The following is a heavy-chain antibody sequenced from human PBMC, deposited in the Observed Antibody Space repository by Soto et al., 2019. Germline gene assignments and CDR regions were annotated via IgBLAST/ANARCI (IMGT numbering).Heavy chain of an antibody. D-gene: IGHD3-10*01. Sequence: QEQLVQSGAEVKKPGAPVKVSCKASGYTFSNYNINWVRQASGQGLEWMGWMNPDSGNTGYAEKFQGRVTMTRNRSISTAYMELCGLRSEYTAVYSCAREAASDPYLYYHYMDVWGKGTTVTVSS. CDR1: GYTFSNYN. CDR3: AREAASDPYLYYHYMDV. V-gene: IGHV1-8*01. J-gene: IGHJ6*03. CDR2: MNPDSGNT.